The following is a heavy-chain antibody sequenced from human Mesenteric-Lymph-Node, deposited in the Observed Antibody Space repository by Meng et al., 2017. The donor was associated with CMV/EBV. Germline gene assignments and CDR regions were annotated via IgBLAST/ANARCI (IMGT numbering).Heavy chain of an antibody. CDR2: IYSGGST. V-gene: IGHV3-53*01. Sequence: GESLKISCVGYGVSFNSDSLTWVRQAPGKGLEWVSVIYSGGSTYYADSVKGRFTISRDNSKNTLYLQMNSLRAEDTAVYYCARREGDYYGMDVWGQGTTVTVSS. J-gene: IGHJ6*02. CDR3: ARREGDYYGMDV. CDR1: GVSFNSDS. D-gene: IGHD5-24*01.